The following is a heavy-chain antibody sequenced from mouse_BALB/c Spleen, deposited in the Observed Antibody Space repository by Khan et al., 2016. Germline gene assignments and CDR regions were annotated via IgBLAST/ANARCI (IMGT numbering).Heavy chain of an antibody. CDR1: GYTFTDYG. D-gene: IGHD2-3*01. CDR3: AKGFGYYGYFDY. J-gene: IGHJ2*01. CDR2: INTYTGEP. V-gene: IGHV9-3-1*01. Sequence: QIQLVQSGPELKKPGETVKISCKASGYTFTDYGMNWVKQAPGKGLKWMGWINTYTGEPTYADDFKGRFAFSLETSASTAYLQINNLTDEDTATYFCAKGFGYYGYFDYWGQGTTLTVSS.